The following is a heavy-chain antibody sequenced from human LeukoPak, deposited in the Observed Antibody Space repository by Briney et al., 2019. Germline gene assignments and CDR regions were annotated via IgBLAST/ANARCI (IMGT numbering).Heavy chain of an antibody. CDR1: GYSFTNYW. D-gene: IGHD2-15*01. CDR3: ARAYCSGGSCYGYYYGMDV. CDR2: IYPGDSDP. J-gene: IGHJ6*02. V-gene: IGHV5-51*01. Sequence: GASLQISCKGSGYSFTNYWIGWGRQMPGKGLEWMGIIYPGDSDPKYSPSFQGQVTISADKSISTAYLQWSSLKASDTAMYYCARAYCSGGSCYGYYYGMDVWGQGTTVTVSS.